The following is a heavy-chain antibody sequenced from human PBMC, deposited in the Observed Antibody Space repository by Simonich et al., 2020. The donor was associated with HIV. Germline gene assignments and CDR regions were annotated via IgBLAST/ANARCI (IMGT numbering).Heavy chain of an antibody. J-gene: IGHJ4*02. CDR1: GGSFSGYY. CDR2: INHSGST. Sequence: QVQLQQWGAGLLKPSETLSLTCAVYGGSFSGYYWSWNRQPPGKGLEWIGEINHSGSTNYNPSLKSRVTISVDTSKNQFSLKLSSVTAADTAVYYCARRHPTTVTTPYFDYWGQGTLVTVSS. D-gene: IGHD4-17*01. V-gene: IGHV4-34*01. CDR3: ARRHPTTVTTPYFDY.